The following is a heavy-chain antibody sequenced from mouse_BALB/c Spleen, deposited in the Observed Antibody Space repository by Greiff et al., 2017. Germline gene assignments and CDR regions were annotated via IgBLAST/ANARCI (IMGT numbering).Heavy chain of an antibody. D-gene: IGHD2-4*01. CDR1: GYSITSGYY. CDR2: ISYDGSN. Sequence: DVKLQESGPGLVKPSQSLSLTCSVTGYSITSGYYWNWIRQFPGNKLEWMGYISYDGSNNYNPSLKNRISITRDTSKNQFFLKLNSVTTEDTATYYCAGDYDGVAYWGQGTLVTVSA. CDR3: AGDYDGVAY. V-gene: IGHV3-6*02. J-gene: IGHJ3*01.